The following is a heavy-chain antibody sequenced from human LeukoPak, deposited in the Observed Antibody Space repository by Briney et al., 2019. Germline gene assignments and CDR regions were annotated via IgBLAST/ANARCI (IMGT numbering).Heavy chain of an antibody. CDR2: IIPIFGTA. CDR1: GGTFSSYA. CDR3: ASVSWFGELLSNWFDP. V-gene: IGHV1-69*13. D-gene: IGHD3-10*01. Sequence: ASVKVSCKASGGTFSSYAISWVRQAPGQGLEWMGGIIPIFGTANYAQKFQGRVTITADESTSTAYMELSSLRSEDTAVYYCASVSWFGELLSNWFDPWGQGTPVTVSS. J-gene: IGHJ5*02.